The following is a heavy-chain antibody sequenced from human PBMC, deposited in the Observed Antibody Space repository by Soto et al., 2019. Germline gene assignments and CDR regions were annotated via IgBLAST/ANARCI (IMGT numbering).Heavy chain of an antibody. D-gene: IGHD4-17*01. V-gene: IGHV4-39*01. J-gene: IGHJ4*02. CDR2: IYYSGSI. Sequence: SETLSLTCTVSGGSISSSGYYLGWIRQPPGKGLEWIGTIYYSGSIYYNPSLKSRVTISVDTSKNQFSLKLSSVTAADTAVYYCARQFSVHGDYGRYFDFWGQGTLVTVSS. CDR3: ARQFSVHGDYGRYFDF. CDR1: GGSISSSGYY.